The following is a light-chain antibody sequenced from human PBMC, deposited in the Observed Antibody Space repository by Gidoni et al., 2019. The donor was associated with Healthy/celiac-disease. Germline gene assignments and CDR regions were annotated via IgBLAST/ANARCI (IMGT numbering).Light chain of an antibody. CDR2: DAS. Sequence: EIVLTQSAATLSLSPVERATLSCRASQSVRSYLAWYQQKPGQAPRLLIYDASNRATGIPARFSGSGSGTDFTLTISSLEPEDFAVYYCQQRSNWPLTFGGGTKVEIK. V-gene: IGKV3-11*01. CDR3: QQRSNWPLT. CDR1: QSVRSY. J-gene: IGKJ4*01.